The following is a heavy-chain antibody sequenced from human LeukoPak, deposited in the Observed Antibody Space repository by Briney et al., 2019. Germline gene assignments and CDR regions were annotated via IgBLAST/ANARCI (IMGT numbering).Heavy chain of an antibody. V-gene: IGHV4-39*07. D-gene: IGHD2-8*01. J-gene: IGHJ4*02. CDR3: ARDVYCTNGVCSVTGGSYYFDY. CDR2: IYYSGST. Sequence: SETLSLTCTVSGGSISSSSYYWGWIRQPPGKGLEWIGSIYYSGSTYYNPSLKSRVTISVDTSKNQFSLKLSSVTAADTAVYYCARDVYCTNGVCSVTGGSYYFDYWGQGTLVTVSS. CDR1: GGSISSSSYY.